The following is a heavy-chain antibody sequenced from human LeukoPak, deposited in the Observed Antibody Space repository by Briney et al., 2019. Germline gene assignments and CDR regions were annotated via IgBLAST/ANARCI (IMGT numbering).Heavy chain of an antibody. Sequence: SETLSLTCTASGGFISSNYWSWIRQPPGKGLEWIGYIYYSGSTNYNPSLKSRVTISVDTSKNQFSLKLSSVTAADTAVYYCARAPAGYSSSWYEDWGQGTLVTVSS. CDR1: GGFISSNY. D-gene: IGHD6-13*01. CDR2: IYYSGST. J-gene: IGHJ4*02. V-gene: IGHV4-59*01. CDR3: ARAPAGYSSSWYED.